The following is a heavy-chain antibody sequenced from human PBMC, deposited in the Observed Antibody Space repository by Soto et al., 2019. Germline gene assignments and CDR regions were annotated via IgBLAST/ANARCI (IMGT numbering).Heavy chain of an antibody. CDR3: ARDKITGLFDY. J-gene: IGHJ4*02. CDR2: INHSGST. V-gene: IGHV4-34*01. Sequence: SETLSLTCAVCGGTFSGYYWTWIRQPPGTGLEWIGEINHSGSTNYNPSLKSRVTISVDTSKNQFSLKLTSVTAADTAVYYCARDKITGLFDYWAQGTLVTVSS. D-gene: IGHD2-8*02. CDR1: GGTFSGYY.